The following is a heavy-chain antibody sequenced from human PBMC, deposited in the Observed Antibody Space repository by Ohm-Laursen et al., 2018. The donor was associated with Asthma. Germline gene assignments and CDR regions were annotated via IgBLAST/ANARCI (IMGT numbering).Heavy chain of an antibody. CDR2: MYDSGST. J-gene: IGHJ5*02. CDR3: ARGSRIVTGYYGSAALNWFDP. Sequence: TLSLTCTVSGGSISSGTYYWSWIRQPPGKGLQWIGYMYDSGSTQYNPSLKSRVTISVDTSKNQFSLWLTSVTSADTAVYYCARGSRIVTGYYGSAALNWFDPWGQGTLATVSS. V-gene: IGHV4-61*01. CDR1: GGSISSGTYY. D-gene: IGHD3-9*01.